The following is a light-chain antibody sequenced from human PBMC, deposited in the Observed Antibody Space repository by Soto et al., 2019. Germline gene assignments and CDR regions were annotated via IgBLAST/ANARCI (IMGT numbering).Light chain of an antibody. CDR1: SSNIGAGFD. CDR2: GNS. Sequence: QSVLTQPPSVSGAPGQRVTISCTGSSSNIGAGFDVHWYQQLPGTAPKRLIYGNSNRPSGVPDRFSGSKSGTSASLAITGLQAEDAADYYCQSYDGSLSARVFGGGTKLTVL. CDR3: QSYDGSLSARV. V-gene: IGLV1-40*01. J-gene: IGLJ3*02.